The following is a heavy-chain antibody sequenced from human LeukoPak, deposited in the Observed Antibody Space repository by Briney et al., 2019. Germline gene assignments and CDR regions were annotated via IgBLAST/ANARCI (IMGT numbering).Heavy chain of an antibody. V-gene: IGHV4-39*07. CDR3: ARSTVVIAPRAGDAFDI. Sequence: SETLSLTCTVSGGSISSSTDYWGWIRQPPGKGLEWIGSIYYSGSTYYNPSLKSRVTMSVDTSKNQSSLKLSSVTAADTAVYYCARSTVVIAPRAGDAFDIWGQGTMVTVSS. CDR1: GGSISSSTDY. CDR2: IYYSGST. D-gene: IGHD4-23*01. J-gene: IGHJ3*02.